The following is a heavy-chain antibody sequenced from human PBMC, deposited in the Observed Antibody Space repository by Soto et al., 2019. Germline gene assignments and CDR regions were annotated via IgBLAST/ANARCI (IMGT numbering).Heavy chain of an antibody. D-gene: IGHD2-15*01. CDR2: MNPNSGNT. Sequence: ASVKVSCKASGYTFTSYDINWVRLATGQGLEWMGWMNPNSGNTAYAQKFQGRVTMTRNTSISTAYMELSSLRSEDTAVYYCARSLNRPPSFDYWGQGTLVTVSS. V-gene: IGHV1-8*01. J-gene: IGHJ4*02. CDR3: ARSLNRPPSFDY. CDR1: GYTFTSYD.